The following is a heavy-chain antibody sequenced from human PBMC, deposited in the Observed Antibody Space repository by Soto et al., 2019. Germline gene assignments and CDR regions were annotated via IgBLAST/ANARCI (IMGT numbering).Heavy chain of an antibody. CDR2: ISNDGRRK. V-gene: IGHV3-30*04. CDR1: GFSLSTKT. CDR3: ARVATAMTYDF. D-gene: IGHD2-21*02. Sequence: SCAASGFSLSTKTMHWFRQVPGKGLEWVASISNDGRRKYYADFVKGRFTISRDTANNILYLEMNSLRAEDTSLYYCARVATAMTYDFWGQGTQVTVSS. J-gene: IGHJ4*02.